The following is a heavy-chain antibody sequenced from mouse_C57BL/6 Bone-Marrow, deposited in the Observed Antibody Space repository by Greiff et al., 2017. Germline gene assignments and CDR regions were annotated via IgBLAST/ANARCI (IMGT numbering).Heavy chain of an antibody. V-gene: IGHV2-2*01. Sequence: QVQLKQSGPGLVQPSQSLSITCPVSGFSLTSYGVHWVRQSPGKGLEWLGVIWSGGSTDYNAAFISRLSISKDNSKSQVFFKMNSLQADDTAIYYCASGYFDVWGTGTTVTVSS. CDR1: GFSLTSYG. J-gene: IGHJ1*03. CDR2: IWSGGST. CDR3: ASGYFDV.